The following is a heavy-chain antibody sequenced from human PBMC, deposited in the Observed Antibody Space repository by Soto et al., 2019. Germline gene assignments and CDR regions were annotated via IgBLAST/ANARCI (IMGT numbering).Heavy chain of an antibody. CDR3: ARWGIGIDY. CDR1: GASISSYY. Sequence: QVQLQESGPGLVKPSETLSLTCTVSGASISSYYWSWIRQPPGKRLEWIGYIYYSGSTNYNPSLKRRVTMSLDTSKNQFSLKLSSVTAADTAVYYCARWGIGIDYWGQGTLVTVSS. D-gene: IGHD3-16*01. CDR2: IYYSGST. J-gene: IGHJ4*02. V-gene: IGHV4-59*08.